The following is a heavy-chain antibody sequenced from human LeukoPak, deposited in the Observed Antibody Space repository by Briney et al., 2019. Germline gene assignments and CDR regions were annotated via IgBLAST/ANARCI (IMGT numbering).Heavy chain of an antibody. Sequence: SETLSLTCAVYGGSFSGYYWSWIRQPPGKGLEWIGEINHSGSTNYNPSLKSRVTISVDTSKNQFSLKLSSVTAADTAVYYCARFYDSSGYYYRVGFDYWGQGTLVTVSS. CDR2: INHSGST. CDR1: GGSFSGYY. D-gene: IGHD3-22*01. J-gene: IGHJ4*02. V-gene: IGHV4-34*01. CDR3: ARFYDSSGYYYRVGFDY.